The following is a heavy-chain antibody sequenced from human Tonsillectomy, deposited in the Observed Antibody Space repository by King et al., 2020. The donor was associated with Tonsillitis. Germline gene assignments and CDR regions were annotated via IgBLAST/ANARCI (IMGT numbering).Heavy chain of an antibody. CDR3: ANLPIDSFDI. J-gene: IGHJ3*02. V-gene: IGHV3-33*06. CDR1: GFTFSDYG. CDR2: LSHDGSAK. Sequence: VQLVESGGGVVQPGRSLRLSCAASGFTFSDYGMHWVRQAPGKGLECVATLSHDGSAKYYADSVKGRFTISRDNSKNTLYLRMSSLRAADTAIYYCANLPIDSFDIWGQGTMVTVSS.